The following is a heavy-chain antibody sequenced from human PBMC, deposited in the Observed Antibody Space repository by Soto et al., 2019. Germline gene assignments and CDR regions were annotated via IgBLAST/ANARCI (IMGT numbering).Heavy chain of an antibody. Sequence: PSETRSLTCSVSGGSLSGSNYYWGWIMHSPGKGLEWIASVDHSGHSYYNPSLRSRVTVAVDTSKNQFSLKMSSVTAADAAIYYCARHLVSGTISRGNWCERLGKGTLV. CDR2: VDHSGHS. CDR1: GGSLSGSNYY. CDR3: ARHLVSGTISRGNWCER. D-gene: IGHD3-9*01. V-gene: IGHV4-39*01. J-gene: IGHJ5*02.